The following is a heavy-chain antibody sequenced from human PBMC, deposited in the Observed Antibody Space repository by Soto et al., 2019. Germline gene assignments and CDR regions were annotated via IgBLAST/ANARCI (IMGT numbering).Heavy chain of an antibody. V-gene: IGHV3-30-3*01. CDR2: ISYDGTNK. J-gene: IGHJ4*02. D-gene: IGHD3-10*01. CDR3: ARDLGSNYIFDY. Sequence: QVQLVESGGGVVQPGRSLKLSCVASGFTFSSRAMDWVRQXPGKGLEWVAVISYDGTNKYYADSVKGRFTISRDNSKNTLYLQMNSLRPEDTAVYYCARDLGSNYIFDYWGQGTLVTVSS. CDR1: GFTFSSRA.